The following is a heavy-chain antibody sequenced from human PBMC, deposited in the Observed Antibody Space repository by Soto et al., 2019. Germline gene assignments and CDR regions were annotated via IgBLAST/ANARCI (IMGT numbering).Heavy chain of an antibody. CDR2: ISSSSSYI. Sequence: GGSLRLSCAASGFTFSSYSMNWVRQAPGKGLEWVSSISSSSSYIYYADSVKGRFTISRDNAKNSLYLQMNSLRAEDTAVYYCARVRYSGSYYFDYWSQGTLVTVSS. CDR3: ARVRYSGSYYFDY. D-gene: IGHD1-26*01. V-gene: IGHV3-21*01. CDR1: GFTFSSYS. J-gene: IGHJ4*02.